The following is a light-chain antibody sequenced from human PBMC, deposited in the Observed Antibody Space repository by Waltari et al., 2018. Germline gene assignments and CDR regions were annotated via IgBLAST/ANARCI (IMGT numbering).Light chain of an antibody. V-gene: IGKV3-11*01. CDR2: DTS. CDR1: QSVNSF. J-gene: IGKJ4*01. CDR3: QQRGTWPPLT. Sequence: EIVLTQSPATLSLSPGDTATLSCRANQSVNSFLGWYQHKRGQAPRLLLYDTSNRATGVPARFSGSGSGTDFALTISSLEPEDFAIYYCQQRGTWPPLTFGGGTKVEI.